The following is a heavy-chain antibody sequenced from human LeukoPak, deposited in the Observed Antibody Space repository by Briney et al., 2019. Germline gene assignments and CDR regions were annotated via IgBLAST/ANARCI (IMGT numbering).Heavy chain of an antibody. CDR3: ARSETGYSRVDY. CDR2: INHSGST. J-gene: IGHJ4*02. V-gene: IGHV4-34*01. D-gene: IGHD6-13*01. Sequence: SSETLSLTCAVYGGSFSGYYWSWIRQPPGKGLEWIGEINHSGSTNYNPSLKSRVTISVDTSKNQFSLKLSSVTAADTAVYYCARSETGYSRVDYWGQGTLVTVSS. CDR1: GGSFSGYY.